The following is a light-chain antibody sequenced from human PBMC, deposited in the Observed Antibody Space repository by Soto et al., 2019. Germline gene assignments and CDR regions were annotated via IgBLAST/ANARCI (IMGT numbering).Light chain of an antibody. CDR1: SSNIGAGYD. CDR3: QSYDSSLSGSAV. V-gene: IGLV1-40*01. J-gene: IGLJ3*02. Sequence: QSVLTQPPSVSGAPGQRVTISCTGSSSNIGAGYDVHWYQQLPGTAPKLLIYGNSNRPSGVPDRFSGSKSGTSASLAITGLQAEDEADYYCQSYDSSLSGSAVFGGGTKRTVL. CDR2: GNS.